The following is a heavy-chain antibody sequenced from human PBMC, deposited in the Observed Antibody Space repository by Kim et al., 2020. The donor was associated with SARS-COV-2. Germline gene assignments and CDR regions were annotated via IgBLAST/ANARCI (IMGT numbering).Heavy chain of an antibody. Sequence: SVKVSCKASGGTFSSYAISWVRQAPGQGLEWMGGIIPIFGTANYAQKFQGRVTITADESTSTAYMELSSLRSEDTAVYYCARDRVADYDFWSGYPIHPDFDPWGQGTLVTVSS. V-gene: IGHV1-69*13. D-gene: IGHD3-3*01. J-gene: IGHJ5*02. CDR1: GGTFSSYA. CDR2: IIPIFGTA. CDR3: ARDRVADYDFWSGYPIHPDFDP.